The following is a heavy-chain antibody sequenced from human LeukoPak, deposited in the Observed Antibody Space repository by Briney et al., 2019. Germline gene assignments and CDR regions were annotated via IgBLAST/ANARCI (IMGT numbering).Heavy chain of an antibody. Sequence: ASVKVSCKASGYTFTGYYMHWVRQAPGQGLEWMGWINPNSGGTNYAQKFQGRVTMTRDTSISTAYMELSRLRSDDTAVYYCARGDTVVVPAAILDYWGQGTLVTVSS. V-gene: IGHV1-2*02. D-gene: IGHD2-2*01. CDR1: GYTFTGYY. CDR2: INPNSGGT. J-gene: IGHJ4*02. CDR3: ARGDTVVVPAAILDY.